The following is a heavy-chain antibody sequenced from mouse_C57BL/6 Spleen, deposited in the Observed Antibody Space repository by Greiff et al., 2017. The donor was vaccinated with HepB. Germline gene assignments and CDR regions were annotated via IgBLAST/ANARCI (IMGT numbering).Heavy chain of an antibody. CDR2: ISSGGSYT. Sequence: DVQLVESGGDLVKPGGSLKLSCAASGFTFSSYGMSWVRQTPDKRLEWVATISSGGSYTYYPDSVKGRFTISRDNAKSTLYLQMSSLKSEDTAMYYCAREGQAGTNYAMDYWGQGTSVTVSS. D-gene: IGHD4-1*01. CDR1: GFTFSSYG. J-gene: IGHJ4*01. V-gene: IGHV5-6*01. CDR3: AREGQAGTNYAMDY.